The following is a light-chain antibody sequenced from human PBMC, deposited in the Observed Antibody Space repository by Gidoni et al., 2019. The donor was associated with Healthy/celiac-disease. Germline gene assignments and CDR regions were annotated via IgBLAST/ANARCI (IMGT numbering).Light chain of an antibody. CDR2: AAS. CDR3: QQLNSYPLLT. V-gene: IGKV1-9*01. J-gene: IGKJ4*01. CDR1: QGISSY. Sequence: IQLTQSPSFLSASVGDRVTITCRASQGISSYLAWYQQKPGKAPKLLIYAASTLQSGVPSRFSGSGSGTEFTLTISSLQPEDFATYYCQQLNSYPLLTFGGXTKVEIK.